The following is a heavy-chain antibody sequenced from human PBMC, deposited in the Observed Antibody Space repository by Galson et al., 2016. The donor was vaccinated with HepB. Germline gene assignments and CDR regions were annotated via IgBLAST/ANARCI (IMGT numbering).Heavy chain of an antibody. J-gene: IGHJ4*02. CDR2: IYYSGST. Sequence: TLSLTCTVSGGSISSGGYYWSWIRQHPGKGLEWLGYIYYSGSTYYNPSLKSRVTISVDTSRNQFSLKLSSVTAADTAVYYCARGVSGYSGYDLDYWGQGTLVTVSS. CDR3: ARGVSGYSGYDLDY. CDR1: GGSISSGGYY. V-gene: IGHV4-31*03. D-gene: IGHD5-12*01.